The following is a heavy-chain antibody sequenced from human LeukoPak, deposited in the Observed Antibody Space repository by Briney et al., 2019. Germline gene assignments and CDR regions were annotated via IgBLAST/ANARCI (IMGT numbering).Heavy chain of an antibody. J-gene: IGHJ4*02. V-gene: IGHV1-46*01. CDR1: GYSLTNHY. CDR3: ARGAPTTRIGAGRFDY. D-gene: IGHD5-12*01. Sequence: GASVTVSCKAFGYSLTNHYVHWVRQAPGQGLEWMGEINLSGGSTSYAQKFQGRITVTRDTYTNTVYMDLSSLRSEDTATYYCARGAPTTRIGAGRFDYWGQGSLLTVAS. CDR2: INLSGGST.